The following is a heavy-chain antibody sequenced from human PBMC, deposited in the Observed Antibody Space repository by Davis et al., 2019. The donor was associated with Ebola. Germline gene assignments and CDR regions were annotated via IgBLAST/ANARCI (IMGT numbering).Heavy chain of an antibody. Sequence: GGSLRLSCKGSGYRFTSYWISWVRQAPGQGLEWMGWISAYNGNTNYAQKLQGRVTMTTDTSTSTAYMELRSLRSDDTAVYYCAIECSTVTTVWFDPWGQGTLVTVSS. CDR2: ISAYNGNT. CDR3: AIECSTVTTVWFDP. J-gene: IGHJ5*02. D-gene: IGHD4-11*01. CDR1: GYRFTSYW. V-gene: IGHV1-18*01.